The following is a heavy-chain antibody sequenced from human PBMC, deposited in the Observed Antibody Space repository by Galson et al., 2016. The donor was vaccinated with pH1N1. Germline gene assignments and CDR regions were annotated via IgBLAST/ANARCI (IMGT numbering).Heavy chain of an antibody. D-gene: IGHD3-22*01. CDR1: GGSISSSNW. V-gene: IGHV4-4*02. J-gene: IGHJ4*02. CDR2: IYHSGST. Sequence: SETLSLTCAVPGGSISSSNWWSWVRQPPGKGLEWIGEIYHSGSTNYNPSLKSRVTISVDKSKNQFSLKLSSVTAADTAVYYCATSLEYDNKGYVDYWGQGTLVTVSS. CDR3: ATSLEYDNKGYVDY.